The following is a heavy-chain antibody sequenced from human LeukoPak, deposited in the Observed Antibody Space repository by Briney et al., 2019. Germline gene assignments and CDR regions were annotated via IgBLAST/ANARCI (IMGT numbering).Heavy chain of an antibody. D-gene: IGHD1-1*01. Sequence: PGGSLRLSCAASGFTFSTSVMSWVRQAPGKGLEWVSAISGSGGSTYYADSVKGRFTISRDNSKNTLYLQMNSLGADDTAVYYCAKGNWRYFDYWGQGTLVTVSS. J-gene: IGHJ4*02. CDR3: AKGNWRYFDY. V-gene: IGHV3-23*01. CDR2: ISGSGGST. CDR1: GFTFSTSV.